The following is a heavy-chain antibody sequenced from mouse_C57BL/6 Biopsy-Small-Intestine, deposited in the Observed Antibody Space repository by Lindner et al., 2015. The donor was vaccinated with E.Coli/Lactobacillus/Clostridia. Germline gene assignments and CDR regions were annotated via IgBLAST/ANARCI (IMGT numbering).Heavy chain of an antibody. V-gene: IGHV14-4*01. Sequence: VQLQESGAELVRPGASVKLSCTASDFNIKDDYMHWVKQRPEQGLEWIGWIDPENGDTKYASKFQIKATITSDTSSNTASLQLSSLTSEDTAVYYCARGGNYPDYWGQGTTLTVSS. CDR1: DFNIKDDY. J-gene: IGHJ2*01. D-gene: IGHD2-1*01. CDR2: IDPENGDT. CDR3: ARGGNYPDY.